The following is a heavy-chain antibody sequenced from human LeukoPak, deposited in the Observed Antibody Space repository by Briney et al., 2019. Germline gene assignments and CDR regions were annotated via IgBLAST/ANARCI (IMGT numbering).Heavy chain of an antibody. CDR2: INPNSGGT. J-gene: IGHJ4*02. V-gene: IGHV1-2*02. CDR1: GYTFTGYY. CDR3: ARGRNSVYYFNVVAPSYFDY. D-gene: IGHD3-22*01. Sequence: ASVKVSCKASGYTFTGYYMHWVRQAPGQGLEWMGWINPNSGGTNYAQKFQGRVTMTRDTSINTAYMDLSRLRSDDTAVYYCARGRNSVYYFNVVAPSYFDYWGQGTLVTVSS.